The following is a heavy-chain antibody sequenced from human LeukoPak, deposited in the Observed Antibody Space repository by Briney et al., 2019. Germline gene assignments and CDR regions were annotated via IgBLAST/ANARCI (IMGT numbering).Heavy chain of an antibody. Sequence: GGSLRLSCAASGFTFSSYAMHWVRQAPGKGLEWVAVISYDGSNKYYADSVKGRFTISRDNSKNTLYLQVNSLRAEDTAVYYCARGLYSSSWSPRGYWGQGTLVTVSS. CDR1: GFTFSSYA. J-gene: IGHJ4*02. V-gene: IGHV3-30*04. CDR3: ARGLYSSSWSPRGY. CDR2: ISYDGSNK. D-gene: IGHD6-13*01.